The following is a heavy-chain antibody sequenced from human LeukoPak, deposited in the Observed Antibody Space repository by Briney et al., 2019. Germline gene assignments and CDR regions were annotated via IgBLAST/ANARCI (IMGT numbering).Heavy chain of an antibody. J-gene: IGHJ4*02. CDR1: VAFFHRDDQY. CDR3: SRGLDSRKLGY. CDR2: IHPSGML. D-gene: IGHD3-22*01. V-gene: IGHV4-31*03. Sequence: SLSLTCTVSVAFFHRDDQYWNWIRQTPGEGLEWIGSIHPSGMLYNNPSLESRVTMSRDTSKNQFSLNLNSVTAADTAVYFCSRGLDSRKLGYWGQGILVTVSS.